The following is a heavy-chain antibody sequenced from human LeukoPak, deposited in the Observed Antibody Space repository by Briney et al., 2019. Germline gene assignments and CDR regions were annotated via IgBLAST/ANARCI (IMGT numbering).Heavy chain of an antibody. J-gene: IGHJ4*02. CDR2: ICGSGGTT. Sequence: PRGSLRLSCAASGFTFSSYAMSWVRQAPGKGLEWVSAICGSGGTTYYADSVKGRSTISRDNSKNTLYLQMNSLRAEDTAVYYCAKDVPGSYLWGQGTLVTVSS. D-gene: IGHD3-10*01. V-gene: IGHV3-23*01. CDR1: GFTFSSYA. CDR3: AKDVPGSYL.